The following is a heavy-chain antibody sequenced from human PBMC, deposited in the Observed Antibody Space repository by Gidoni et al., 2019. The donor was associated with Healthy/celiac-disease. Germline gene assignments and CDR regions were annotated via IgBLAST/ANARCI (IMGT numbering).Heavy chain of an antibody. D-gene: IGHD4-17*01. J-gene: IGHJ4*02. CDR1: GFTFSGSA. Sequence: EVQLLESGGGLVQPGGSLRLSWPAPGFTFSGSAMSWVRQAPGKGLEWVSAISGSGGSTSYADSVKGRFTISRDNSKNTLYLQMNSLRAEDTAVYYCAKHKGTYGDYYPFDYWGQGTLVTVSS. V-gene: IGHV3-23*01. CDR3: AKHKGTYGDYYPFDY. CDR2: ISGSGGST.